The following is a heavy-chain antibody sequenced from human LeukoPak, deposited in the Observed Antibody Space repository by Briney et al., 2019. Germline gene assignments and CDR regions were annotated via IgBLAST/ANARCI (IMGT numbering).Heavy chain of an antibody. J-gene: IGHJ4*02. CDR3: ARDRGSTEFDC. V-gene: IGHV3-7*01. CDR1: GFTFSSYW. Sequence: GGSLRLSCAASGFTFSSYWMSWVRQAPGKGLEWVANIKKDGSEKYYVDSVKGRFTISRDNAKNTLYLQMNSLRAEDTAVYYCARDRGSTEFDCWGQGTLVTVSS. CDR2: IKKDGSEK. D-gene: IGHD1-26*01.